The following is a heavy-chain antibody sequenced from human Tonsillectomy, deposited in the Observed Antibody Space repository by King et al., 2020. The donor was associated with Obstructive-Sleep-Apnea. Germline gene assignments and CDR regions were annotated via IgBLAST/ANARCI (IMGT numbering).Heavy chain of an antibody. Sequence: EVQLVESGGGLVQPGGSLRLSCAASGFTFSTYWMSWVRQAPGKGLEWVANIKEDGSEKYYVDSVKGRFTISRDNAKNSLYLQMNSLRAEDTAVYYCARGGSPRRDYDFWSGYFEGCMDVWGQGTTVTVSS. CDR1: GFTFSTYW. D-gene: IGHD3-3*01. CDR2: IKEDGSEK. CDR3: ARGGSPRRDYDFWSGYFEGCMDV. J-gene: IGHJ6*02. V-gene: IGHV3-7*03.